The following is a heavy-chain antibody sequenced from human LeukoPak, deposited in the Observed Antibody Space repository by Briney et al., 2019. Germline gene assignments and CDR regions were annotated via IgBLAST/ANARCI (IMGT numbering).Heavy chain of an antibody. D-gene: IGHD7-27*01. V-gene: IGHV4-59*01. CDR1: GGSISSYY. Sequence: SETLSLTCIVSGGSISSYYWSWIRQPPGKGLEWIGYIYYSGSTNYNPSLKSRVTISVDTSKNQFSLNLTSVTAADTAVYYCARKMGTLGHAFDIWGQGTMVTVSS. J-gene: IGHJ3*02. CDR3: ARKMGTLGHAFDI. CDR2: IYYSGST.